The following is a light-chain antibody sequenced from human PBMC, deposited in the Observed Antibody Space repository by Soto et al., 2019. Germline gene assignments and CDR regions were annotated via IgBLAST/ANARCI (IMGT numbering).Light chain of an antibody. CDR2: DAS. CDR3: QQRSNWLT. CDR1: QSVSSY. Sequence: EIVLTQSPATLSLSPGERAILSCRASQSVSSYLAWYQQKPGQAPRLLIYDASNRATGIPARFSGSGSGTDFTLTISSLEPEDSAVYYCQQRSNWLTFGGGTKVEIK. V-gene: IGKV3-11*01. J-gene: IGKJ4*01.